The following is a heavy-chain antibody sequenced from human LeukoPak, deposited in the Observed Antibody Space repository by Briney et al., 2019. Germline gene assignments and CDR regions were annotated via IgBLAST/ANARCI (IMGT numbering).Heavy chain of an antibody. J-gene: IGHJ5*02. V-gene: IGHV3-23*01. CDR3: ARDHDWFDP. CDR1: GFTFSSYA. CDR2: ISGSGGST. Sequence: GESLKISCAASGFTFSSYAMSWVRQAPGKGLEWVSAISGSGGSTYYADSVKGRFTISRDNSKNTLYLQMNSLRAEDTAVYYCARDHDWFDPWGQGTLVTVSS.